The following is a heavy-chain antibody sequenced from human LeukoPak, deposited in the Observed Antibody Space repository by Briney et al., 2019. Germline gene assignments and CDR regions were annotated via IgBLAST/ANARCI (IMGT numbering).Heavy chain of an antibody. J-gene: IGHJ6*03. CDR3: ARVLEGPYYDFWSGYFRGDYYYYYYMDV. Sequence: PSETLSLTCTVSGGPISSHYWSWIRQPPGKGLEWIGYIYYSGSTNYNPSLKSRVTISVDTYKNQFSLKLSSVTAADTAVYYCARVLEGPYYDFWSGYFRGDYYYYYYMDVWGKGTTVTVSS. CDR1: GGPISSHY. CDR2: IYYSGST. V-gene: IGHV4-59*11. D-gene: IGHD3-3*01.